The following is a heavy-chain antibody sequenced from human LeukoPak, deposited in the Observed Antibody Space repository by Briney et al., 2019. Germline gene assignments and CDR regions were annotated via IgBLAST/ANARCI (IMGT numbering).Heavy chain of an antibody. V-gene: IGHV4-39*07. CDR3: AVGITIFGVVIIPPPDY. CDR2: IFYSGST. CDR1: GGSISSSSYY. Sequence: SETLSLTCTVSGGSISSSSYYWGWIRQPPGKGLEWIGSIFYSGSTYYNPSLKSRVTISVDTSKKQFSLKLSSVTAADTAVYYCAVGITIFGVVIIPPPDYWGQGTLVTVSS. J-gene: IGHJ4*02. D-gene: IGHD3-3*01.